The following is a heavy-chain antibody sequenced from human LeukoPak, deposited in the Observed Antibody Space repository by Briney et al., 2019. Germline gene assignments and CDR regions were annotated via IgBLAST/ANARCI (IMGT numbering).Heavy chain of an antibody. J-gene: IGHJ6*02. CDR3: ARVSETVLFWYFWGMDV. CDR1: GFSFSGYT. V-gene: IGHV3-48*02. CDR2: ISSGGGTI. D-gene: IGHD7-27*01. Sequence: GGSLRLSCAASGFSFSGYTMNWVRQAPGKGLEWLSYISSGGGTIYYAESVKGRFTISRDNANNSLFLQMNSLRDDDTAVYYCARVSETVLFWYFWGMDVWGRGTTVIVSS.